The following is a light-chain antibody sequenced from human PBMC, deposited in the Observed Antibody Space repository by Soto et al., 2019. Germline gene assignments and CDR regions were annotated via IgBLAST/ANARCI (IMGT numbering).Light chain of an antibody. Sequence: QSALTQPASVSGSPGQSITISCTGTSSDVGGYNYDSWYQQHPGKAPKLMIYEVSNRPSGVSNRFSGSKSGNTASLTISGLQAEDEADYYCCSYTSSNTWVFGGGTKLTVL. CDR1: SSDVGGYNY. CDR3: CSYTSSNTWV. CDR2: EVS. V-gene: IGLV2-14*01. J-gene: IGLJ3*02.